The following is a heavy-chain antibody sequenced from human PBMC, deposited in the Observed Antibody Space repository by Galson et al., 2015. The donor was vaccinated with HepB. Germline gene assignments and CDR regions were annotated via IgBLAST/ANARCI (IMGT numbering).Heavy chain of an antibody. CDR3: VTVSDYYDSSAPGADS. CDR2: IKQDGSEK. D-gene: IGHD3-22*01. Sequence: SLRLSCAASGFTFSSYWMSWVRQAPGKGLEWVANIKQDGSEKYYVDSVKGRFTISRDNAKNSLYLQMNSLRAEDTAVYYCVTVSDYYDSSAPGADSWGQGTLVTVSS. V-gene: IGHV3-7*03. J-gene: IGHJ4*02. CDR1: GFTFSSYW.